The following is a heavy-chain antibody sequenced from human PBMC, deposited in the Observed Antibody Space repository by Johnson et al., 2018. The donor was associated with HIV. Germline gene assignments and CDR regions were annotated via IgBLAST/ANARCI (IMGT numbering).Heavy chain of an antibody. Sequence: QMLLVESGGGVVQPGGSLRLSCAASGFTFSSYGMHWVRQAPGKGLEWVAVIWYDGSNKYYADSVKGRFTISRDNSKNTLYLQMNSLRAEDTAVYYCAREGRGAPHDAFDIWGQGTMVTVSS. V-gene: IGHV3-33*01. J-gene: IGHJ3*02. D-gene: IGHD2-15*01. CDR2: IWYDGSNK. CDR1: GFTFSSYG. CDR3: AREGRGAPHDAFDI.